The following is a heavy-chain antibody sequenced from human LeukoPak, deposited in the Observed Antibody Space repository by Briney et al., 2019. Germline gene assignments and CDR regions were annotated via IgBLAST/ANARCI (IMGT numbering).Heavy chain of an antibody. Sequence: SETLSLTCTVSGGSIIISNYYWGWIRQSPGKGLECIGKISYSGTTYYNPSLRSRVHMSVDTSKNQFSLSLNSVTAADTAVYYCARLTDFWGQGILVTVSS. CDR3: ARLTDF. V-gene: IGHV4-39*01. CDR2: ISYSGTT. J-gene: IGHJ4*02. CDR1: GGSIIISNYY.